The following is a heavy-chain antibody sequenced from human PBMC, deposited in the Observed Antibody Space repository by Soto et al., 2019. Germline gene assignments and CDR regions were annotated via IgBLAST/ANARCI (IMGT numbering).Heavy chain of an antibody. CDR1: GFTFSSYG. CDR2: ISYDGSNK. Sequence: PVGSLRLSCAASGFTFSSYGMHWVRQAPVKVLEWVAVISYDGSNKYYADSVKGRFTISRGNSKNTLYLQMNSLRAEDTAVYYCAKELEDIVATGILYYYYGMDVWGQGTTVTVSS. CDR3: AKELEDIVATGILYYYYGMDV. V-gene: IGHV3-30*18. D-gene: IGHD5-12*01. J-gene: IGHJ6*02.